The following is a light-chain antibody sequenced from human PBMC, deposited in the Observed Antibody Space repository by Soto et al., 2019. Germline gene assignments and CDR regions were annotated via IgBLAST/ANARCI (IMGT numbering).Light chain of an antibody. Sequence: QSVLTQPPSASGTPGQRVTISCSGSSSNIGSNTVNWYQQLPGTAPKLLIYGNSNRPSGVPDRFSGSKSGTSASLAITGLQAEDEADYYCQSYDSSLSGHVFGTGAKVTVL. CDR3: QSYDSSLSGHV. CDR2: GNS. V-gene: IGLV1-40*01. CDR1: SSNIGSNT. J-gene: IGLJ1*01.